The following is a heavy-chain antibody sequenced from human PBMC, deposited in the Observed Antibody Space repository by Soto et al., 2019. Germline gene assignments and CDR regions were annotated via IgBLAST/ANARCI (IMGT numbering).Heavy chain of an antibody. Sequence: QVQLVQSGAEVKKPGSSVKVSCKASGGTFSSYTISWVRQAPGKGLEWMGRIIPILGIANYAQKFQGRVTITADNATRPAYKELSRLRSEETAVYYCARDTGEEFDYWGQGTLVTVSS. V-gene: IGHV1-69*08. D-gene: IGHD3-10*01. CDR1: GGTFSSYT. CDR2: IIPILGIA. CDR3: ARDTGEEFDY. J-gene: IGHJ4*02.